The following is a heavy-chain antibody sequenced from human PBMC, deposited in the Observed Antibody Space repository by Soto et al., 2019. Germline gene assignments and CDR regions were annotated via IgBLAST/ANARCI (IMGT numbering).Heavy chain of an antibody. CDR3: ARVDVWEWQAAGYYYYYGMDV. Sequence: GGSLRLSCAASGFTFSSYAMHWVRQAPGKGLEWVAVISYDGSNKYYADSVKGRFTISRDNSKNTLYLQMNSLRAEDTAVYYCARVDVWEWQAAGYYYYYGMDVWGQGTTVTVSS. D-gene: IGHD3-3*01. CDR2: ISYDGSNK. V-gene: IGHV3-30-3*01. J-gene: IGHJ6*02. CDR1: GFTFSSYA.